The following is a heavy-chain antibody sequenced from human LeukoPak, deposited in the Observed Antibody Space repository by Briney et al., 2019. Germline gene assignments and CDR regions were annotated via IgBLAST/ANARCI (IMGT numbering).Heavy chain of an antibody. J-gene: IGHJ4*02. CDR2: INHSGST. CDR3: ARVRVGATTPIDY. D-gene: IGHD1-26*01. Sequence: PSETLSLTCAVYGGSFSGYYWSWIRQPPGKGLEWIGEINHSGSTNYNPSLKSRVTISVDTSKNQFSLKLSSVTAADTAVYYCARVRVGATTPIDYWGQGTLVTVSS. CDR1: GGSFSGYY. V-gene: IGHV4-34*01.